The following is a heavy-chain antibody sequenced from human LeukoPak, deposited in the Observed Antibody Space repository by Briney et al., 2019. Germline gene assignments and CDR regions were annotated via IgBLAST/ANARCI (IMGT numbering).Heavy chain of an antibody. J-gene: IGHJ6*03. CDR3: AREPAMVGHSYYYMDV. V-gene: IGHV4-61*02. CDR1: GGSISSGSYY. D-gene: IGHD5-18*01. CDR2: IYTTGST. Sequence: PSETLSLTCTVSGGSISSGSYYWSWIRQPAGKGLEWIGRIYTTGSTNYNPSLKSRLTISVDTSKNQFSLKLRSVTAADTAVYYCAREPAMVGHSYYYMDVWGKGTTVTISS.